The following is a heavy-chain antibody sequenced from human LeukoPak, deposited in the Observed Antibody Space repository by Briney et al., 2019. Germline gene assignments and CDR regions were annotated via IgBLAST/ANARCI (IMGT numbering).Heavy chain of an antibody. D-gene: IGHD4-17*01. V-gene: IGHV4-4*02. Sequence: GSLSLTCAVSGGSIRSGNWWSWVRQPPGKGLQWIGEIFHSGSTNYNPSLKSRVTISVDNSKNQLSLTLTSVTAADTAVYYCAREVGGDFDALDYWGQGTLVTVSS. J-gene: IGHJ4*02. CDR1: GGSIRSGNW. CDR3: AREVGGDFDALDY. CDR2: IFHSGST.